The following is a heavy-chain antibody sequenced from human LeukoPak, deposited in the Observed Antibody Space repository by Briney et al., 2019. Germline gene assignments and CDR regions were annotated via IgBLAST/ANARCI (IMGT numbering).Heavy chain of an antibody. J-gene: IGHJ4*02. CDR1: GGSISSYY. CDR3: ARVTGRGNYYYFDY. Sequence: TSETLSLTCTVSGGSISSYYWSWIRQPAGKGLEWIGRIYTSGSTNYNPSLKSRVTMSVDTSKNQFSLKLSSVTAADTAVYYCARVTGRGNYYYFDYWGQGTLVTVSS. CDR2: IYTSGST. D-gene: IGHD1-20*01. V-gene: IGHV4-4*07.